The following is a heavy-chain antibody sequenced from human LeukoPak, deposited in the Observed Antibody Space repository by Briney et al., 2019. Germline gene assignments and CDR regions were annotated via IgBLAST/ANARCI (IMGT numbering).Heavy chain of an antibody. CDR1: AGSFSGYY. Sequence: PSETLSLTCAAYAGSFSGYYWGWIRQPPGKGLEWVGEINHSGSTNYNPSLKSRVTISVDTSKNQFSLKLSSVTAADTAVYYCARVGSVQQWLVRSDWFDPWGQGTLVTVSS. CDR2: INHSGST. V-gene: IGHV4-34*01. D-gene: IGHD6-19*01. CDR3: ARVGSVQQWLVRSDWFDP. J-gene: IGHJ5*02.